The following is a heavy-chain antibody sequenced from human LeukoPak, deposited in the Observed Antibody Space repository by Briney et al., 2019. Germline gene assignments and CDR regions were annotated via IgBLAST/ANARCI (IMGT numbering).Heavy chain of an antibody. V-gene: IGHV3-21*01. J-gene: IGHJ4*02. CDR1: GFTFSSYS. Sequence: GGSLRLSCAASGFTFSSYSMSWVRQAPGKGLEWVSSISSSSSYIYYADSVKGRFTISRDNAKNSLYLQMNSLRAEDTAVYYCARDMVAGVYYFDYWGQGTLVTVSS. CDR2: ISSSSSYI. CDR3: ARDMVAGVYYFDY. D-gene: IGHD6-19*01.